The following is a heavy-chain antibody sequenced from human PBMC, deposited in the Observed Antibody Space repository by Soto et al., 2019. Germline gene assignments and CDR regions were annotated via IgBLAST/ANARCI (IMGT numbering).Heavy chain of an antibody. CDR2: IWYDGSNK. CDR1: GFTFSSYG. D-gene: IGHD1-26*01. J-gene: IGHJ4*02. Sequence: SLRLSCAASGFTFSSYGMHWVRQAPGKGLEWVAVIWYDGSNKYYADSVKGRFTISRDNSKNTLYLQMNSLRAEDTAVYYCARDSLSGSYYLDYWGQGTLVTVSS. V-gene: IGHV3-33*01. CDR3: ARDSLSGSYYLDY.